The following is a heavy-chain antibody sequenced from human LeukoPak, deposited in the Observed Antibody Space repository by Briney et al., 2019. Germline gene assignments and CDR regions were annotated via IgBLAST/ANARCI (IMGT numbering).Heavy chain of an antibody. CDR3: ARGRVVVTATSITTYAFDI. D-gene: IGHD2-21*02. CDR2: IYTSGST. Sequence: SQTLSLTCTVSGGSISSGSYYWSWIRQPAGKGLEWIGRIYTSGSTNYNPSLKSRVTTSVDTSKNQFSLKLSSVTAADTAVYYCARGRVVVTATSITTYAFDIWGQGTMVTVSS. V-gene: IGHV4-61*02. J-gene: IGHJ3*02. CDR1: GGSISSGSYY.